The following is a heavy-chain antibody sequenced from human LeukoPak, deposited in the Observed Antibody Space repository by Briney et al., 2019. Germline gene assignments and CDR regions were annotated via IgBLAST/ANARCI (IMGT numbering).Heavy chain of an antibody. V-gene: IGHV4-4*02. CDR2: IYHSGST. D-gene: IGHD6-19*01. CDR1: GGSISSSNW. J-gene: IGHJ4*02. Sequence: SETLSLTCAVSGGSISSSNWWSWVRQPPGKGLEWIGEIYHSGSTNYNPSLKSRVTISVDKSKNQFSLKLSSVTAADTAVYYCARVPHSSGWFRAPDYWGQGTLVTVSS. CDR3: ARVPHSSGWFRAPDY.